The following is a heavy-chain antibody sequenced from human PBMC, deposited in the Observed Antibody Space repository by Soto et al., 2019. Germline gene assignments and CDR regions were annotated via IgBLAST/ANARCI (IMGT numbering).Heavy chain of an antibody. CDR3: ARSLKDASGSSPSYSAFDV. Sequence: ESLKSSCQGSGYTFSKYWIAWVRQMPGKGRKDVGIVYPGDSDTRYSPSFQGQVTISVDTSTTTAYMKWKSLKASDSAMYYCARSLKDASGSSPSYSAFDVWGRGTTVTVSS. CDR1: GYTFSKYW. J-gene: IGHJ6*02. V-gene: IGHV5-51*01. CDR2: VYPGDSDT. D-gene: IGHD5-12*01.